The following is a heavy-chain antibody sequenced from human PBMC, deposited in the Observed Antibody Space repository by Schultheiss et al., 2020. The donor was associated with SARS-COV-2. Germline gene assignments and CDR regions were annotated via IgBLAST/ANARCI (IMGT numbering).Heavy chain of an antibody. Sequence: GGSLRLSCQGSGYTFRHRWIGWVRQMPGKGLEWMGIIYPDDSDTKYSPSFQGQFTISVDKSINTAYLRWSSLKASDTAMYYCARQGGYYYGMDVWGQGTTVTVSS. CDR3: ARQGGYYYGMDV. CDR1: GYTFRHRW. CDR2: IYPDDSDT. D-gene: IGHD1-26*01. V-gene: IGHV5-51*01. J-gene: IGHJ6*02.